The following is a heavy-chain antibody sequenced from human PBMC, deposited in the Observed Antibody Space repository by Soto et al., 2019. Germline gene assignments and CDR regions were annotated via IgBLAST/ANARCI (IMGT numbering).Heavy chain of an antibody. Sequence: GGSLRLSCAASGFTFSSYGMHWVRQAPGKGLEWVAVISYDGSNKYYADSVKGRFTISRDNSKNTLYLQMNSLRAEDTAVYYCAKASIVVVPAATDYWGQGTLVPSPQ. V-gene: IGHV3-30*18. CDR1: GFTFSSYG. J-gene: IGHJ4*02. CDR3: AKASIVVVPAATDY. CDR2: ISYDGSNK. D-gene: IGHD2-2*01.